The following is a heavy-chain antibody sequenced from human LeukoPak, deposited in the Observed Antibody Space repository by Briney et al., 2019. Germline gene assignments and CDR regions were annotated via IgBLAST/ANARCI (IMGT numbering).Heavy chain of an antibody. V-gene: IGHV3-74*01. J-gene: IGHJ4*02. D-gene: IGHD2-15*01. CDR1: GFTFSKNW. CDR3: ARVDCSGDTCFD. CDR2: INSDGSDT. Sequence: GGSLRLSCTASGFTFSKNWMHWVRQAPGKGLVWVSRINSDGSDTNYADSVKGRFTISRDNAKNTLYLQMNSLRAEDTAMYYCARVDCSGDTCFDWGQGTLVTVSS.